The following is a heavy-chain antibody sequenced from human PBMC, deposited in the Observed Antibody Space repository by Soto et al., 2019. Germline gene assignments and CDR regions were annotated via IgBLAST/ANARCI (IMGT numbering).Heavy chain of an antibody. J-gene: IGHJ4*02. Sequence: RGESLKISCNGSGYSFTSYWISLVRQMPGKGLEWMGRIDPSDSYTNYSPSFQGHVTISADKSISTAYLQWSSLKASDTAMYYCARYIKGSSWEFDYWGQGTLVTVSS. CDR3: ARYIKGSSWEFDY. CDR2: IDPSDSYT. V-gene: IGHV5-10-1*01. CDR1: GYSFTSYW. D-gene: IGHD6-13*01.